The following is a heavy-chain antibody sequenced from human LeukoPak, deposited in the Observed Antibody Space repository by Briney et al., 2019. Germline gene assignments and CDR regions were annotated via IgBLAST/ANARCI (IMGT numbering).Heavy chain of an antibody. J-gene: IGHJ6*02. Sequence: ASVKVSCKASGGTFSSYAISWVRQAPGQGLEWMGGIISIFGTANYAQKFQGRVTITADESTSTAYMELSSLRSEDTAVYYCARVSLGNEPGSPQNYYYYGMDVWGQGTTVTVSS. CDR3: ARVSLGNEPGSPQNYYYYGMDV. V-gene: IGHV1-69*13. CDR1: GGTFSSYA. CDR2: IISIFGTA.